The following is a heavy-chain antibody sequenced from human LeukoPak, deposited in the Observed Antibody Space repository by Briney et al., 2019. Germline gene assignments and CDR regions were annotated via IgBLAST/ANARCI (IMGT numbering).Heavy chain of an antibody. CDR2: ISYDGSNK. J-gene: IGHJ4*02. CDR3: AKDGSGSPVDY. V-gene: IGHV3-30*18. CDR1: GFTFSSYG. Sequence: GRSLRPSCAASGFTFSSYGMHWVRQAPGKGLEWVAVISYDGSNKYYADSVKGRFTISRDNSKNTLYLQMNSLRAEDTAVYYCAKDGSGSPVDYWGQGTLVTVSS. D-gene: IGHD3-10*01.